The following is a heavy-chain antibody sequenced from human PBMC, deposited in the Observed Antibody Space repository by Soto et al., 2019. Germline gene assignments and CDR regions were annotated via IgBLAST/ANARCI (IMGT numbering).Heavy chain of an antibody. CDR2: FYGGGSTST. CDR3: TKDRRPDGIWSFDC. V-gene: IGHV3-23*01. J-gene: IGHJ4*02. D-gene: IGHD3-3*01. CDR1: GFTFSTYT. Sequence: GGSLRLSWAAAGFTFSTYTMGWVRQAPGKGPGWVGGFYGGGSTSTCYADSVKGRFTISRDNSKNMLFLQMNSLRAEVTAVYYCTKDRRPDGIWSFDCWGQGTLVTVSS.